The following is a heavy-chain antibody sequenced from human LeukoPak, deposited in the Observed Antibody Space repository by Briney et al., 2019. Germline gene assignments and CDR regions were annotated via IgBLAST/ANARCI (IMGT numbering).Heavy chain of an antibody. CDR1: GITFRSYG. CDR2: ISYDGSHK. CDR3: ARGARGDTVTSIVGLNWFDP. J-gene: IGHJ5*02. Sequence: GRSLRLSCAASGITFRSYGMHWVRQAPGKGLEWVAVISYDGSHKYYADSVKGRFSISRDNSKNTLYLQMNSLRADDTAVYYCARGARGDTVTSIVGLNWFDPWGQGTLVTVSS. V-gene: IGHV3-30*03. D-gene: IGHD4-17*01.